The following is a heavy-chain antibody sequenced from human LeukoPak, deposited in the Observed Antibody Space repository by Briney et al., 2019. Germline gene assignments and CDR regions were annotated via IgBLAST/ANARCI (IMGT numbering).Heavy chain of an antibody. CDR3: ATYDNWVAGDV. V-gene: IGHV3-21*01. J-gene: IGHJ6*02. CDR2: ISSSSSYI. D-gene: IGHD3-22*01. Sequence: GGSLRLSCAASGFTFSSYSMNWVRQAPGKGLEWVSSISSSSSYIYYADSVKGRFTISRDNAKNSLYLQMNSLRAEDTAVYYCATYDNWVAGDVWGQGTTVSVSS. CDR1: GFTFSSYS.